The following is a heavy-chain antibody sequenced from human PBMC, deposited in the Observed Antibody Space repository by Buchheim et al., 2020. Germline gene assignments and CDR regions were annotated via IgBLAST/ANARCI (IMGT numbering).Heavy chain of an antibody. Sequence: QVQLVESGGGVVQPGRSLRLSCAASGFTFSSYAMHWVRQAPGKGLEWVAVISYDGSNKYYADSVKGRFTISRDNSKNTLYLQMNSLRAEDTAVYYCARGYYDFRSGYYKNYYYGMDVWGQGTT. CDR2: ISYDGSNK. CDR3: ARGYYDFRSGYYKNYYYGMDV. CDR1: GFTFSSYA. V-gene: IGHV3-30-3*01. D-gene: IGHD3-3*01. J-gene: IGHJ6*02.